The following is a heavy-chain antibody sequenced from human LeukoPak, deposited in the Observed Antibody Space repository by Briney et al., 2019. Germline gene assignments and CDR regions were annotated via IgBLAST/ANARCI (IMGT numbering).Heavy chain of an antibody. CDR2: ISPHNGNT. Sequence: ASVKVSCKASGYTFSSYGISWVRQAPGQGLAWMGWISPHNGNTNYAQKLQGRVTMTTDTSTSTTYMELRSLRSDDTAVYYCARDLGYDSSGYYRTPAYFDYWGQGTLVTVSS. CDR1: GYTFSSYG. D-gene: IGHD3-22*01. V-gene: IGHV1-18*01. J-gene: IGHJ4*02. CDR3: ARDLGYDSSGYYRTPAYFDY.